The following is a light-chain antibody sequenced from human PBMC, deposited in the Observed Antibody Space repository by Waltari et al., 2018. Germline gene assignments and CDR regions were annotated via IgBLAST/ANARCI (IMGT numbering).Light chain of an antibody. CDR2: WAS. CDR1: LSVLYSSNNKNY. Sequence: DIVMTQSPDSLAVSLGERATINCKSSLSVLYSSNNKNYLAWYQQKPGQPPTALIYWASTRRESGVPDRFSGSGSGTDFNLTISSLQAEDVAVYYCQQYYSSPLTFGGGTKVEI. V-gene: IGKV4-1*01. CDR3: QQYYSSPLT. J-gene: IGKJ4*01.